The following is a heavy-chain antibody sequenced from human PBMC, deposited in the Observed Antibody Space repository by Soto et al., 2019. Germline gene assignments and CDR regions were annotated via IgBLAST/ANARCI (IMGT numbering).Heavy chain of an antibody. CDR1: EFSVGNAW. Sequence: PXGSLRLSYAAAEFSVGNAWMRWVRQAPGKGLEWVGRIKSETDGGTTDYAAPVKGRFTISRDDSKNTLYLQMNSLKTEDTAVYYCTTAPRGYFGPSDHWGQGTLVTVSS. V-gene: IGHV3-15*01. D-gene: IGHD1-1*01. CDR3: TTAPRGYFGPSDH. CDR2: IKSETDGGTT. J-gene: IGHJ1*01.